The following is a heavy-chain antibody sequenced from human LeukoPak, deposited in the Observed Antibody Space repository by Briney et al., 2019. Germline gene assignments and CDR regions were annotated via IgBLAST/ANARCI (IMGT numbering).Heavy chain of an antibody. CDR2: ISAYNGNT. J-gene: IGHJ5*02. CDR3: ARTLTSFGVVNPSYNWFDP. CDR1: GYTFTSYG. Sequence: ASVKVSCKASGYTFTSYGISWVRQAPGQGLEWMGWISAYNGNTNYAQKLQGRVTMTTDTSTSTAYMELRSLRSDDTAVYYCARTLTSFGVVNPSYNWFDPWGQGTLVTVSS. V-gene: IGHV1-18*01. D-gene: IGHD3-3*01.